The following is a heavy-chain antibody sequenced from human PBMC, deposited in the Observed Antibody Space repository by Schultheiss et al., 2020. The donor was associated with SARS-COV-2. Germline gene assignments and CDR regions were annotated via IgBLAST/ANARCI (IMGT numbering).Heavy chain of an antibody. Sequence: SETLSLTCAVYGGSISSYYWSWIRQPPGKGLEWIGYIFYSGSTNYNPSLKSRVTISVDTSKNQFSLKLSSVTAADTAVYYCARGWNQLLSYYGMDVWGQGTTVTVSS. CDR1: GGSISSYY. CDR3: ARGWNQLLSYYGMDV. V-gene: IGHV4-59*12. CDR2: IFYSGST. J-gene: IGHJ6*02. D-gene: IGHD2-2*01.